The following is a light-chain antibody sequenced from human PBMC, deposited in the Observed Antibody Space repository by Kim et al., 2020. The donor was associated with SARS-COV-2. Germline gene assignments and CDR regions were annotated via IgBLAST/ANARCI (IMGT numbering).Light chain of an antibody. CDR1: VLAKKY. Sequence: SYELTQPSSVSVSPGQTARITCSGDVLAKKYARWFQQKPGQAPVLVIYKDNERPSGIPERFSGSSSGTTVTLTISGAHVEDEADYYCYSAVDNNWV. CDR3: YSAVDNNWV. CDR2: KDN. V-gene: IGLV3-27*01. J-gene: IGLJ3*02.